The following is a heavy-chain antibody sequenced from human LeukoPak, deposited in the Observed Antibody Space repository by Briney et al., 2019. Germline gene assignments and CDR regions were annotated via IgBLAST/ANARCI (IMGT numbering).Heavy chain of an antibody. D-gene: IGHD1-26*01. J-gene: IGHJ4*02. Sequence: GGSLRLSCTASGFTFSNYGMHWVRQAPGKGLEWVAVISFDVSDKYYADSVKGRFTISRDNSKNTLYLQMNSLRVEDTAVYFCAKERMYSGSYLLGSPPDYWGQGTLVTVSS. CDR2: ISFDVSDK. CDR1: GFTFSNYG. CDR3: AKERMYSGSYLLGSPPDY. V-gene: IGHV3-30*18.